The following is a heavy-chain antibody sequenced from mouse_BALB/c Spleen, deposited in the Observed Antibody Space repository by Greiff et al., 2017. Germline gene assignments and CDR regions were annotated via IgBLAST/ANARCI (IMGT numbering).Heavy chain of an antibody. CDR1: GYTFTSYF. CDR2: INPYNDGT. CDR3: GRLEYRYAGAMDY. Sequence: VQLQQSGPELVKPGASVKMSCKASGYTFTSYFMHWVKQKPGQGLEWIGYINPYNDGTKYNEKFKGKATLTSDKSSSTAYMELSSLTSEDSAVYYWGRLEYRYAGAMDYWGQGTSVTVSS. D-gene: IGHD2-14*01. V-gene: IGHV1-14*01. J-gene: IGHJ4*01.